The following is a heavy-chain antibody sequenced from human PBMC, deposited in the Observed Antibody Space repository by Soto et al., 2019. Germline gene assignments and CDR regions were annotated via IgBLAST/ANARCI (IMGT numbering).Heavy chain of an antibody. CDR1: GFTFSSFG. CDR3: ARDPYTHCSSTSCYTAYYYYYGMDV. V-gene: IGHV3-33*01. D-gene: IGHD2-2*02. Sequence: QVQLVESGGGVVQPGRSLRLSCAASGFTFSSFGMHWVRQAPGKGLEWVALIWYDGSNKYYADSVKGRFTISRDNSKNTLYLQMNSLRAEDTAVYYCARDPYTHCSSTSCYTAYYYYYGMDVWGQGTTVTVSS. J-gene: IGHJ6*02. CDR2: IWYDGSNK.